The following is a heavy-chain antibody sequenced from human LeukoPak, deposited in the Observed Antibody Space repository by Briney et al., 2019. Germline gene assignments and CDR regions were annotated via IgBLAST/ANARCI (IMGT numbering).Heavy chain of an antibody. CDR3: AKDQFGSGSS. J-gene: IGHJ5*02. CDR2: ISGSGGST. Sequence: GGSLRLSCTASGLTFSSYTMTWVRQAPGKGLEWVSAISGSGGSTYYADSVKGRFTISRDNSKNTLYLQMNSLRAEDTAVYYCAKDQFGSGSSWGQGTLVTVSS. CDR1: GLTFSSYT. D-gene: IGHD3-10*01. V-gene: IGHV3-23*01.